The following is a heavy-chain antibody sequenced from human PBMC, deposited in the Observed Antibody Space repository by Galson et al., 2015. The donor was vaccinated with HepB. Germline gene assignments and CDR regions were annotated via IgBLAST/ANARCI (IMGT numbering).Heavy chain of an antibody. J-gene: IGHJ4*02. CDR3: AKAVPPPPYSSGWPNFDY. Sequence: SLRLSCAASGFTFSSYAMSWVRQAPGKGLEWVSAISGSGGSTYYADSVKGRFTISRDNSKNTLYLQMNSLRAEDTAVYYFAKAVPPPPYSSGWPNFDYWGQGTLVTVSS. CDR2: ISGSGGST. D-gene: IGHD6-19*01. CDR1: GFTFSSYA. V-gene: IGHV3-23*01.